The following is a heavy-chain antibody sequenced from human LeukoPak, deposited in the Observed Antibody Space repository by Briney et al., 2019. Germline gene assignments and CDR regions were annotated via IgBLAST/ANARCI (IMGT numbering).Heavy chain of an antibody. J-gene: IGHJ4*02. D-gene: IGHD5-18*01. V-gene: IGHV3-74*01. CDR1: GFTFSSYW. Sequence: GGSLRLSCAASGFTFSSYWMHWVRQAPGKGLVWVSRINSDGSSTTYADSVKGRFTISRDNSDNTLYLQMNSLRDEDTAMYYCAKEGTAMASSYFDYWGQGTLITVSS. CDR3: AKEGTAMASSYFDY. CDR2: INSDGSST.